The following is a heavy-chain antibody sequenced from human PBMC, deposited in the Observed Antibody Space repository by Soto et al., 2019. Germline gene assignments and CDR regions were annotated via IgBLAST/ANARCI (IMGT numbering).Heavy chain of an antibody. V-gene: IGHV3-73*01. Sequence: PGESLKISCAASGFTFRGSAMHWVRQASGKGLEWVGRIRTKANSYATAYAASVQGRFTISRDDSKSTAYLQMNSLKTEDTAVFYCAKERSSGWSFDYWGQGTLVTVSS. CDR1: GFTFRGSA. CDR3: AKERSSGWSFDY. D-gene: IGHD6-19*01. J-gene: IGHJ4*02. CDR2: IRTKANSYAT.